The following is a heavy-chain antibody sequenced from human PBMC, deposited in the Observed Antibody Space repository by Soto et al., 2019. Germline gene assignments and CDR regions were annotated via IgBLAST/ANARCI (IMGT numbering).Heavy chain of an antibody. CDR1: GFTSNDHG. V-gene: IGHV3-9*02. J-gene: IGHJ4*02. Sequence: VQLVESGGGLVQPGKSLRLSCAASGFTSNDHGMHWVRQAPGKGLEWVAGIIWNTGNTGYADSVKGRFTISRDNANNSLYLQMNSLRPDDTALYYCVKDIEPRGAHYWGQGTLVTVSS. CDR3: VKDIEPRGAHY. D-gene: IGHD1-26*01. CDR2: IIWNTGNT.